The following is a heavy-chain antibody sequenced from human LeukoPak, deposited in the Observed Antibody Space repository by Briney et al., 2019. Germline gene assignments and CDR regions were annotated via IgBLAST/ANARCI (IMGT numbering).Heavy chain of an antibody. CDR3: AKELFVDTYFVRGRNTFDV. Sequence: GGSLRLSCAASGFTFSSFGMDWVRQAPGKGLEWLSLISYDATNTHYADSVKGRFTISRDNSKNTVYLQVNNLRSEDTAVYFCAKELFVDTYFVRGRNTFDVWGRGTMVTVSP. CDR1: GFTFSSFG. J-gene: IGHJ3*01. D-gene: IGHD5-18*01. V-gene: IGHV3-30*18. CDR2: ISYDATNT.